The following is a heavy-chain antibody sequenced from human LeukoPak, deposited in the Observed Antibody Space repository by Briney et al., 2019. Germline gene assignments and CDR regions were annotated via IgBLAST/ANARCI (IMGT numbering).Heavy chain of an antibody. J-gene: IGHJ5*02. CDR1: GYSISSGYQ. CDR2: IYHSGSA. D-gene: IGHD2-2*01. CDR3: ARDPRSLTPDCTSTSCYENYFDP. V-gene: IGHV4-38-2*02. Sequence: SETLSLTCAVSGYSISSGYQWAWIRQSPGKGLEWIGSIYHSGSAHYNPSLKSLVTISVETSKNQFSLKMYSVTAADTAVYYCARDPRSLTPDCTSTSCYENYFDPWGQGTLVTVSS.